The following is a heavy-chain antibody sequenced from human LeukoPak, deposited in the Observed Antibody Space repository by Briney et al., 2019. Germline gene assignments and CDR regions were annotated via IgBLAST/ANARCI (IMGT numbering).Heavy chain of an antibody. V-gene: IGHV3-23*01. CDR2: ISGRSGAI. Sequence: GGSLRLSCAACWFNFSDYSMAWVRQAPGKGLEWVSVISGRSGAIFYADSVKGRFTISRDNSKNMLHLQVSSLRANDTAVYYTAREGDPVVVVADYFDFWGQGTVVTVSS. D-gene: IGHD5-12*01. CDR3: AREGDPVVVVADYFDF. CDR1: WFNFSDYS. J-gene: IGHJ4*02.